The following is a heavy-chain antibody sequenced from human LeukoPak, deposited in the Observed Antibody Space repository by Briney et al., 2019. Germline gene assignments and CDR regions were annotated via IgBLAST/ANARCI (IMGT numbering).Heavy chain of an antibody. J-gene: IGHJ4*02. V-gene: IGHV3-11*06. Sequence: PGGSLRLSCAASGFTLSDYYMSWIRQAPGKGLEWVSYISSSSSYTNYADSVKGRFTISRDNAKNSLYLQMNSLRAEDTAVYYCARLRWSQGSFEYYDYWGQGTLVTVSS. CDR3: ARLRWSQGSFEYYDY. CDR2: ISSSSSYT. CDR1: GFTLSDYY. D-gene: IGHD4-23*01.